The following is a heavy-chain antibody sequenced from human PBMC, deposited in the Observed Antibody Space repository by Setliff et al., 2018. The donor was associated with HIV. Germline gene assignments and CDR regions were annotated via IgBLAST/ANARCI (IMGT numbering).Heavy chain of an antibody. D-gene: IGHD1-7*01. CDR1: GGSVSGYY. V-gene: IGHV4-34*01. CDR3: ARDRSNWNYGKNYMDV. J-gene: IGHJ6*03. Sequence: PSETLSLTCAVYGGSVSGYYGSWIRQPPGKGLEWIGEIDHSGSTNYNPSLKSRVTISVDTSKNQFSLKLSSVTAADTAVYYCARDRSNWNYGKNYMDVWGKGTTVTVSS. CDR2: IDHSGST.